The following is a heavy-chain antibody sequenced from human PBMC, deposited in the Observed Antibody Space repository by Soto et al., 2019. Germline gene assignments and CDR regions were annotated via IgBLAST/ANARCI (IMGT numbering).Heavy chain of an antibody. D-gene: IGHD3-16*01. Sequence: QVQLQESGPGLVRPSETLSLTCAVSGASVARGSGCYYWSWIRQPPGKGLEYIGYIYSTGSTGYNPPLKSRVSISLDKSKRQYSLNLSSVTAAGKAVYYCARGGKALFGAWYFFAFWGRGSLVTVYS. CDR2: IYSTGST. V-gene: IGHV4-61*01. CDR3: ARGGKALFGAWYFFAF. CDR1: GASVARGSGCYY. J-gene: IGHJ4*02.